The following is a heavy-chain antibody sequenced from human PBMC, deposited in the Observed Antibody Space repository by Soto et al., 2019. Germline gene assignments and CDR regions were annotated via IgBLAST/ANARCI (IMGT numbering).Heavy chain of an antibody. Sequence: GGSLRLSCAASGFTFSSYSMNWVRQAPGKGLEWVSSISSSSSYIYYADSVKGRFTISRDNAKNSLYLQMNSLRAEDTAVYYCARDFSFSGPFDYWGQGTLVTVSS. J-gene: IGHJ4*02. V-gene: IGHV3-21*01. CDR3: ARDFSFSGPFDY. CDR1: GFTFSSYS. D-gene: IGHD6-19*01. CDR2: ISSSSSYI.